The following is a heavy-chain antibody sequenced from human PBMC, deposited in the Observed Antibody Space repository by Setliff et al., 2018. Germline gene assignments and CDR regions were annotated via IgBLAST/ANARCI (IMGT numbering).Heavy chain of an antibody. V-gene: IGHV4-34*01. CDR3: ARGRRITMIVVPPGVFDI. CDR1: GGSFSGYY. J-gene: IGHJ3*02. Sequence: LSLTCAVYGGSFSGYYWSWIRQPPGKGPEWFGEIDQSGITNYNPSLKSRVTISIDTSKNQFSLRLSSVTATDTAVYYCARGRRITMIVVPPGVFDIWGQGTMVTVSS. CDR2: IDQSGIT. D-gene: IGHD3-22*01.